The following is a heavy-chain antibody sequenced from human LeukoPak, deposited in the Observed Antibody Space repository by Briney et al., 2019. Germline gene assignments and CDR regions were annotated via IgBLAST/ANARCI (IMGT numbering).Heavy chain of an antibody. V-gene: IGHV1-8*01. J-gene: IGHJ4*02. CDR1: GYTFTSYD. D-gene: IGHD4-17*01. CDR2: MNPNSGNT. Sequence: ASVKVSCKASGYTFTSYDINWVRQATGQGLEWMGWMNPNSGNTGYAQKFQGRVTMTRNTSISTAYKELSSLRSEDTAVYYCARGRDYGDYESGDYWGQGTLVTVSS. CDR3: ARGRDYGDYESGDY.